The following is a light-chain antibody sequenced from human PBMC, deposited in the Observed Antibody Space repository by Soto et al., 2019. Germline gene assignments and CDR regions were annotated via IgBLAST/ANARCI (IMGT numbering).Light chain of an antibody. J-gene: IGKJ1*01. V-gene: IGKV1-5*03. CDR3: QHYNSYSEA. CDR1: QSLSYR. Sequence: DIPLTQSPHTLSASVLGRVPIXCRASQSLSYRLAWYQQKPGKAPKLLIYQASSLESGVPSRFSGSGSGTEFTLTISSLQPDDFATYYCQHYNSYSEAFGQGTKVDIK. CDR2: QAS.